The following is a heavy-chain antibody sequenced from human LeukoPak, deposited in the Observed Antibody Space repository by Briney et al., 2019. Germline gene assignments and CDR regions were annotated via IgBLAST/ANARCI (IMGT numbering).Heavy chain of an antibody. CDR2: ISAYNGNT. V-gene: IGHV1-18*01. D-gene: IGHD6-19*01. Sequence: ASVKVSCKASGYPFVSSGISWARQAPGQGLEWMGWISAYNGNTIYAQKFQGRVTMTTDTSTSTAYMELRSLRSDDTAVYYCARGGSGTNPFDYWGQGTLVTVSS. J-gene: IGHJ4*02. CDR1: GYPFVSSG. CDR3: ARGGSGTNPFDY.